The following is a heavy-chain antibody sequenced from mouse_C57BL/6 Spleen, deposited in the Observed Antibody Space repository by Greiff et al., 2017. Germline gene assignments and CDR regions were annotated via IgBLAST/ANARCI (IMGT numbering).Heavy chain of an antibody. D-gene: IGHD1-1*01. CDR3: ARGGYYGSSYDYAMDY. V-gene: IGHV1-59*01. J-gene: IGHJ4*01. Sequence: QVQLQQSGAELVRPGTSVKLSCKASGYTFTSYWMHWVKQRPGQGLEWIGVIDPSDSYTNYNQKFKGKATLTVDTSASTAYMQLSSLTSEDSAVYYCARGGYYGSSYDYAMDYWGQGTSVTVSS. CDR1: GYTFTSYW. CDR2: IDPSDSYT.